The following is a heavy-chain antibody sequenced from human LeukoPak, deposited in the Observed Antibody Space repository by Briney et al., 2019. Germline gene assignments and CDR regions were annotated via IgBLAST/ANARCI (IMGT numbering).Heavy chain of an antibody. CDR1: GFTFSSYA. V-gene: IGHV3-23*01. D-gene: IGHD2-21*02. Sequence: GGSLRLSCAASGFTFSSYAVSWVRQAPGKGLEWVSAISGSGGSTYYADFVKGRFTISRDNSKNTLYLQMNSLRAEDTAVYYCAKESIVVVTAHCDYWGQGTLVTVSS. CDR2: ISGSGGST. CDR3: AKESIVVVTAHCDY. J-gene: IGHJ4*02.